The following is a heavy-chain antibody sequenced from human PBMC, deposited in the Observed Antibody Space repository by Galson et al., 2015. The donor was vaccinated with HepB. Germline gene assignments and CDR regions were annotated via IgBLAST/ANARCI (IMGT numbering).Heavy chain of an antibody. V-gene: IGHV3-21*01. Sequence: SLRLSCAASGFTFSSYNMNWVRQAPGKGLEWVASISSSSSYTYYADSLKGRFTVPRDNVKNSLYLQMNSLRAEDTAVYYCVRDPPLGTPFDHWGQGTLVTVSS. J-gene: IGHJ4*02. CDR2: ISSSSSYT. CDR1: GFTFSSYN. D-gene: IGHD7-27*01. CDR3: VRDPPLGTPFDH.